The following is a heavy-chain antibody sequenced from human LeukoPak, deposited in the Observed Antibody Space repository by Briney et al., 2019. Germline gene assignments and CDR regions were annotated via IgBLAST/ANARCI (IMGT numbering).Heavy chain of an antibody. J-gene: IGHJ4*02. CDR3: AKESSASYYFDY. Sequence: GGSLRLSCAASGSTFSTSGMYWVRQAPGKGLEWVAFIPYDGRNTYYADSVRGRFTISRDTSKNTLYLQMISLRAEDTAVYYCAKESSASYYFDYWGQGTLVTVSS. V-gene: IGHV3-30*02. CDR1: GSTFSTSG. D-gene: IGHD3-10*01. CDR2: IPYDGRNT.